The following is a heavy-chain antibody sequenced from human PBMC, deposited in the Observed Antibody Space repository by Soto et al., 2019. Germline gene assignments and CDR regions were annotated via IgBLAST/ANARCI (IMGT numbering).Heavy chain of an antibody. CDR3: AKQVAGYSSGWYYFDY. Sequence: EVQLLESGGGLVQPGGSLRLSCAASGFTFSSYAMSWVRQAPGKGLEWVSAISGSGGSTYYADSVKGRFTISRDNSKNTLYLQMNSLRAEDTAVYYCAKQVAGYSSGWYYFDYWGQGTLVTVSS. V-gene: IGHV3-23*01. CDR2: ISGSGGST. J-gene: IGHJ4*02. CDR1: GFTFSSYA. D-gene: IGHD6-19*01.